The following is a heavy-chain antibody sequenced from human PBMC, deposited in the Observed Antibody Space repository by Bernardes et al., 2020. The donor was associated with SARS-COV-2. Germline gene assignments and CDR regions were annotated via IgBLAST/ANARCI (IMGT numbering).Heavy chain of an antibody. V-gene: IGHV1-2*04. D-gene: IGHD6-25*01. CDR3: ARFQADYYYGMDV. J-gene: IGHJ6*02. CDR1: GYTFTGYY. CDR2: INPNSGGT. Sequence: ASVKVSCKASGYTFTGYYMHWVRQAPGQGLEWMGWINPNSGGTNYAQKFQGWVTMTRDTSISTAYMELSRLRSDDTAVYYCARFQADYYYGMDVWGQGTTVTVSS.